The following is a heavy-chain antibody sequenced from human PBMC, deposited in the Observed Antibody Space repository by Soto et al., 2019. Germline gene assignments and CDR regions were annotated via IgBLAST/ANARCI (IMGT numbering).Heavy chain of an antibody. CDR3: ARGAKGAYYMDV. D-gene: IGHD2-21*01. V-gene: IGHV3-74*01. Sequence: EVQLVKSGGGLVHPGGSLRLSCAASGFTFNSHWMHWARQAPGKGLVWISRINSDGSTTNYADSVKGRLTIYRDNAKNTVYVQINSLRAEDTAVYYCARGAKGAYYMDVWGKGTTVTVSS. CDR2: INSDGSTT. J-gene: IGHJ6*03. CDR1: GFTFNSHW.